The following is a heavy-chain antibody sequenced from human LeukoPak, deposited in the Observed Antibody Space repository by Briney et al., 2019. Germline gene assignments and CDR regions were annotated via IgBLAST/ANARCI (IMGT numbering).Heavy chain of an antibody. CDR1: GGTFSSYA. J-gene: IGHJ6*03. CDR3: AREAQYYDFWSGYYNYYYMDV. D-gene: IGHD3-3*01. CDR2: VIPIFGTA. V-gene: IGHV1-69*05. Sequence: SVKVSCKASGGTFSSYAISWVRQAPGQGLEWVGGVIPIFGTANYAQKFQGRVTITTDESTSTAYMELSSLRSEDTAAYYCAREAQYYDFWSGYYNYYYMDVWGKGTTVTVSS.